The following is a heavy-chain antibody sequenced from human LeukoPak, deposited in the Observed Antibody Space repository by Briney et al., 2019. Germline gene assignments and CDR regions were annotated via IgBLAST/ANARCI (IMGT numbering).Heavy chain of an antibody. CDR1: GFTFSSYG. V-gene: IGHV3-30*02. J-gene: IGHJ4*02. CDR3: AKDLTIFGVVIGY. D-gene: IGHD3-3*01. CDR2: IPYDGSNK. Sequence: PGGSLRLSCAASGFTFSSYGMHWVRQAPGKGLEWVAFIPYDGSNKYYADSVKGRFTISRDNSKNTLYLQMNSLRAEDTAVYYCAKDLTIFGVVIGYWGQGTLVTVSS.